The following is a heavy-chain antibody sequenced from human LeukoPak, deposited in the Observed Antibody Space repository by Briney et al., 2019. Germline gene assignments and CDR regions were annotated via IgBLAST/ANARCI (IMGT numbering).Heavy chain of an antibody. J-gene: IGHJ6*02. D-gene: IGHD5-18*01. CDR3: ARYVDTGYYYYGMDV. CDR1: GFTFSSYS. CDR2: ISSSSSYI. Sequence: PGGSLRLSCAASGFTFSSYSMNWVRQAPGKGLEWVSSISSSSSYIYYADSVKGRFTISRDNSKNTLYLQMNSLRAEDTAVYYCARYVDTGYYYYGMDVWGQGTTVTVSS. V-gene: IGHV3-21*03.